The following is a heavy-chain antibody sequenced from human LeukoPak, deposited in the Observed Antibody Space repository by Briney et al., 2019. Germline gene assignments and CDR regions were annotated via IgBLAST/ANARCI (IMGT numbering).Heavy chain of an antibody. V-gene: IGHV3-21*01. J-gene: IGHJ4*02. CDR1: GFTFSSYG. CDR2: ISSSSSYI. Sequence: GGSLRLSCAASGFTFSSYGMHWVRQAPGKGLEWVSSISSSSSYIYYADSVKGRFTISRDNAKNSLYLQMNSLRAEDTAVYYCARESPRITMVLDYWGQGTLVTVSS. CDR3: ARESPRITMVLDY. D-gene: IGHD3-10*01.